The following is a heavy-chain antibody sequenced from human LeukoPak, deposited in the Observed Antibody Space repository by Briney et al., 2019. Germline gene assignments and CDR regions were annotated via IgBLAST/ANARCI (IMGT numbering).Heavy chain of an antibody. Sequence: ASVKASCKASGYTFTSYDINWVRQATGQGLEWMGWMNPNSGNTGYAQKFQGRVTMTKNTSISTAYMELSSLRSEDTAVYYCARGQRWVGATCYWGQGTLGTGSS. CDR1: GYTFTSYD. J-gene: IGHJ4*02. CDR2: MNPNSGNT. CDR3: ARGQRWVGATCY. D-gene: IGHD1-26*01. V-gene: IGHV1-8*01.